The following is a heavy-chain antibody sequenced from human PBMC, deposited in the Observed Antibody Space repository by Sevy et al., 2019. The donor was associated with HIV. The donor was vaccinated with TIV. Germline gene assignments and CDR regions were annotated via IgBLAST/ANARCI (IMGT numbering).Heavy chain of an antibody. J-gene: IGHJ4*02. V-gene: IGHV4-38-2*01. Sequence: SETLSLTCAVSGYSMTSGYFWGWIRQSPGNGLEWIGSLYHSGTTYYSPSLKSRVTLSVDTSKNQFSLKVRSVTAADTAVYYCARVDSSGWSDYWGQGTLVTVSS. D-gene: IGHD6-13*01. CDR2: LYHSGTT. CDR1: GYSMTSGYF. CDR3: ARVDSSGWSDY.